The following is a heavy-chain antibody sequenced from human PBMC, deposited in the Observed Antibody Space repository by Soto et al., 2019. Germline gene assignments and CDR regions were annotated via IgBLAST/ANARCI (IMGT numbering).Heavy chain of an antibody. Sequence: ASVKVSCKASGYTFTNYGISWVRQAPAQGLECMGWLSGYNGDTNYAQKLQGRVTMTTDTSASTAYTELRSLRSDDTAVYYCARGPLRVYYSNQRAPVYYGMDVWGQGTTVTVSS. CDR1: GYTFTNYG. CDR3: ARGPLRVYYSNQRAPVYYGMDV. CDR2: LSGYNGDT. D-gene: IGHD4-4*01. J-gene: IGHJ6*02. V-gene: IGHV1-18*04.